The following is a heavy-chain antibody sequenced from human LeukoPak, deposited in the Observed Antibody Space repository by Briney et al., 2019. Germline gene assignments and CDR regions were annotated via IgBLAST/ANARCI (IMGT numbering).Heavy chain of an antibody. Sequence: GGSLRLSCAASGFTFSSYAMHWVRQAPGKGLEWVAVISYDGSNKYYADSVKGRFTISRDNSKNTLYLQMNSLRAEGTAVYYCARDDTYYYDSSGYPNYWGQGTLVTVSS. CDR2: ISYDGSNK. CDR1: GFTFSSYA. V-gene: IGHV3-30-3*01. D-gene: IGHD3-22*01. CDR3: ARDDTYYYDSSGYPNY. J-gene: IGHJ4*02.